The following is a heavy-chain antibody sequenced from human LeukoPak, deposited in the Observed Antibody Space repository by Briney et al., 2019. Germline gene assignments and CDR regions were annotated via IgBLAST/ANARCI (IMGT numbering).Heavy chain of an antibody. CDR2: MNPNSGNT. CDR3: ARGALLWFGGGFDY. D-gene: IGHD3-10*01. J-gene: IGHJ4*02. V-gene: IGHV1-8*02. CDR1: GYTFTGYY. Sequence: ASVKVSCKASGYTFTGYYMHWVRQAPGQGLEWMGWMNPNSGNTGYAQKFQGRVTMTRNTSISTAYMELSSLRSEDTAVYYCARGALLWFGGGFDYWGQGTLVTVSS.